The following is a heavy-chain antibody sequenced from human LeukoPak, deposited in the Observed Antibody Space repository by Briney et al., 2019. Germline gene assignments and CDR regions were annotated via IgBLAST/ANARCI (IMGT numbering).Heavy chain of an antibody. CDR2: ISGSGGST. Sequence: GGSLRLSCAASGFTFSSYGMSWVRQAPGKGLEWVSAISGSGGSTYYADSVKGRFTISRDNSKNTLYLQMNSLRAEDTAVYYCARGTYSSSWYDGNWFDPWGQGTLVTVSS. V-gene: IGHV3-23*01. J-gene: IGHJ5*02. D-gene: IGHD6-13*01. CDR1: GFTFSSYG. CDR3: ARGTYSSSWYDGNWFDP.